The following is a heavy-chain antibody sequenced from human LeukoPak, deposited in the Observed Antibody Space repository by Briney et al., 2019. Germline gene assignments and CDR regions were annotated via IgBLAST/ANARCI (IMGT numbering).Heavy chain of an antibody. CDR3: ATGATIPAGFDF. Sequence: GAPVKGSCKVSGHSLNEISMYWGRQAPGKGLECMGLFDPEDGETIYAQNFKGRLTLTGDTFTDTVYMELSSLRFEDTAVYYCATGATIPAGFDFWGQGTLVTVSS. CDR2: FDPEDGET. J-gene: IGHJ4*02. CDR1: GHSLNEIS. V-gene: IGHV1-24*01. D-gene: IGHD5-24*01.